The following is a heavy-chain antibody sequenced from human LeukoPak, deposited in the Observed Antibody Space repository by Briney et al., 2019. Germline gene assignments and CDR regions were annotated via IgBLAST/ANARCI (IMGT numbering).Heavy chain of an antibody. J-gene: IGHJ4*02. CDR1: GGSISSYY. D-gene: IGHD2-2*01. V-gene: IGHV4-4*07. CDR3: AGEATALGYCSSTSCQPFDY. Sequence: SETLSLTCTVSGGSISSYYWSWIRQPAGKGLEWIGRVYTSGSTNYNPSLKSRVTMSGDTSKNQFSLKLSSVTAADTAVYYCAGEATALGYCSSTSCQPFDYWGQGTLVTVSS. CDR2: VYTSGST.